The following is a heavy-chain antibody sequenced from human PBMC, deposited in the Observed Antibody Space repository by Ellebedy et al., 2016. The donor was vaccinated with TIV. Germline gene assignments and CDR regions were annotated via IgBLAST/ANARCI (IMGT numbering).Heavy chain of an antibody. CDR3: ATRRDGGSYKGFYGMDV. J-gene: IGHJ6*02. CDR1: GFTVSGNY. CDR2: LYSGGST. D-gene: IGHD1-26*01. V-gene: IGHV3-53*01. Sequence: GESLKISCAASGFTVSGNYMTWVRQAPGKGLKWVSVLYSGGSTYYADSVKGRFTISRDNSKNTLSLQMNSLRAEDTAVYYCATRRDGGSYKGFYGMDVWGQGTTVTVSS.